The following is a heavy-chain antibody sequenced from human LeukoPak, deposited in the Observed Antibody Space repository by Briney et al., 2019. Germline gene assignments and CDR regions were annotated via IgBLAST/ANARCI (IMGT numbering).Heavy chain of an antibody. D-gene: IGHD3-22*01. CDR3: AADSQNYYYYGMDV. CDR1: GGSSSNYY. V-gene: IGHV4-59*08. Sequence: SETLSLTCSVSGGSSSNYYWSWIRQPPGRGPEWIGYIYYSGSTNSNASLKSRVTIFVDPSKNQFSLRLSSVTAADTAVYYCAADSQNYYYYGMDVWGQGTTATVSS. J-gene: IGHJ6*02. CDR2: IYYSGST.